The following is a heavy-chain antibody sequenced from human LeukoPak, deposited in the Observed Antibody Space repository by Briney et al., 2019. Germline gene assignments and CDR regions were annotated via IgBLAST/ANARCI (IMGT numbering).Heavy chain of an antibody. J-gene: IGHJ6*03. D-gene: IGHD2-2*02. Sequence: SSETLSLTCTVSGGSISSYYWSWIRQPPGKGLEWIGYIYYSGSTNYNPSLKSRVTISVDTSKNQFSLKLSSVTAADTAVYYCASGPYHCSSTSCYNYYYMDVWGKGTTVTISS. CDR2: IYYSGST. CDR1: GGSISSYY. CDR3: ASGPYHCSSTSCYNYYYMDV. V-gene: IGHV4-59*08.